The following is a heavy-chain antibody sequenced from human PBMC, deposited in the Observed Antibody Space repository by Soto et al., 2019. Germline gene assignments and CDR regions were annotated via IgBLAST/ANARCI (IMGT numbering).Heavy chain of an antibody. D-gene: IGHD2-2*01. CDR2: IRSKAYGGTT. Sequence: GGSLRLSCTASGFTFGDYAMSWFRQAPGKGLEWVGFIRSKAYGGTTEYAASVKGRFTISRDDSKSIAYLQMNSLKTEDTAVYYCTRDGLVVVPAAPLDYYYYYMDVWGKGTTVTVSS. J-gene: IGHJ6*03. CDR1: GFTFGDYA. CDR3: TRDGLVVVPAAPLDYYYYYMDV. V-gene: IGHV3-49*03.